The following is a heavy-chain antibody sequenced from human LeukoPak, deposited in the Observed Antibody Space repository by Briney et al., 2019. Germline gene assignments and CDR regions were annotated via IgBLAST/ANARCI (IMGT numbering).Heavy chain of an antibody. V-gene: IGHV3-30*04. J-gene: IGHJ4*02. CDR1: GFTFTGHS. D-gene: IGHD1-26*01. Sequence: GGSLRLSCVASGFTFTGHSMHWVRQAPGKGLEWVAVVGSDEKTIFYADSLQGRFTISRDNSKNTLYLQMNSLRDENTAVYYCARERQVGATPSDYWGQGSLVIVSS. CDR3: ARERQVGATPSDY. CDR2: VGSDEKTI.